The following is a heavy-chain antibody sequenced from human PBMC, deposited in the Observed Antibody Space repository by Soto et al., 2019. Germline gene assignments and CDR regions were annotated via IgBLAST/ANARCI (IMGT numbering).Heavy chain of an antibody. CDR1: GFTFSTYW. Sequence: EVQLVESGGGLVQPGGSLRLSCAASGFTFSTYWMHWVRQAPRKGLVWVSRINSDGSSTSYADSVKGRFTISRDNAKNPLYLQMNSLRAEDTAVYYCVRQTAYCGGDGYLGYWGQGTLVTVSS. D-gene: IGHD2-21*02. V-gene: IGHV3-74*01. J-gene: IGHJ4*02. CDR3: VRQTAYCGGDGYLGY. CDR2: INSDGSST.